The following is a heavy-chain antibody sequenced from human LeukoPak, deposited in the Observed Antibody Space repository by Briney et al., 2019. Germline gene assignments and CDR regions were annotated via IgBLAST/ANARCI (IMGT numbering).Heavy chain of an antibody. CDR2: IYPGDSDT. Sequence: GESLKISCKGSGYSFTSYWIGWVRPMPGKGLEWMGIIYPGDSDTRYSPSFQGQVTISADKSISTAYLQWSSLKASDTAMYYCARLGDYGDYQAVGAVDYWGQGTLVTVSS. CDR3: ARLGDYGDYQAVGAVDY. V-gene: IGHV5-51*01. CDR1: GYSFTSYW. J-gene: IGHJ4*02. D-gene: IGHD4-17*01.